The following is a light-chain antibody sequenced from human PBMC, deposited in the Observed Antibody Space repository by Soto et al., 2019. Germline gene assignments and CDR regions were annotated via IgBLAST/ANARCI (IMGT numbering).Light chain of an antibody. J-gene: IGKJ1*01. CDR2: DAS. CDR1: QSVSSY. CDR3: QQRSTWT. Sequence: EIVLTQSPATLSLSPGERATLSCRASQSVSSYLAWYQQKPGQAPRLLIYDASNRATGIPARFSGSGSGTDFTLTISSLEPEDFAVYYCQQRSTWTFGQGTK. V-gene: IGKV3-11*01.